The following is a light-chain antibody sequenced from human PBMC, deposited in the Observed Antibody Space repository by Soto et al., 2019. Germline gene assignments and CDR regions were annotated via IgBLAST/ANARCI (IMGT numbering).Light chain of an antibody. J-gene: IGLJ2*01. CDR3: QTWGTGIYVI. V-gene: IGLV4-69*01. Sequence: QLVLTQSPSASASLGASVRLTCTLSSVHSNYAIAWHQQQPEKGPRFLMKVNSDGSHFKGDGIPDRFSGSSSGAERYLTISSLQSEDEADYYCQTWGTGIYVIFGGGTKLTVL. CDR1: SVHSNYA. CDR2: VNSDGSH.